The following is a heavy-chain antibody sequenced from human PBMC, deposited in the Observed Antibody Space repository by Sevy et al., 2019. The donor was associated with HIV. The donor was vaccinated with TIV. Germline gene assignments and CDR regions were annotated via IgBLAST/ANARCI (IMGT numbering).Heavy chain of an antibody. J-gene: IGHJ5*02. D-gene: IGHD3-10*01. Sequence: GGSLRLSCAASGFTFSSYAMSWVRQAPGKGLEWVSAISGSGGSTYYADSVKGRFTISRDNSKNTLYLQMNSLRAEDTAVYYCAKAPIPYYYGSGSYGQAWFDPWGQGTLVTVSS. V-gene: IGHV3-23*01. CDR1: GFTFSSYA. CDR3: AKAPIPYYYGSGSYGQAWFDP. CDR2: ISGSGGST.